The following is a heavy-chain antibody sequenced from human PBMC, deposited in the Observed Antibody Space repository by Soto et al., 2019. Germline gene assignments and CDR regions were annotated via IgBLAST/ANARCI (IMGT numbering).Heavy chain of an antibody. CDR2: ISYDGSNK. D-gene: IGHD3-9*01. J-gene: IGHJ6*02. Sequence: PGGSLRLSCAASGFTFSSYAMHWVRQAPGKGLEWVAVISYDGSNKYYADSVKGRFTISRDNSKNTLYLQMNSLRAEDTAVYYCARDRSYDILTGYYINYYYGMDVWGQGTTVTVSS. CDR3: ARDRSYDILTGYYINYYYGMDV. V-gene: IGHV3-30-3*01. CDR1: GFTFSSYA.